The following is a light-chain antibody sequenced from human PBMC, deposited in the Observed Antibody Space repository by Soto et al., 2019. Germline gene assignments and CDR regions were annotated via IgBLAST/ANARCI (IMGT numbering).Light chain of an antibody. Sequence: ENVLTQPPGTLSLSPGERATLSCRASQYISSNYLAWYQQKPGQAPRPLIYGASSRATGIPDRFSGSGSGPAFTRTLSRVEPEDFGVYYCQPYGSSPLTFGGGTKVEIK. V-gene: IGKV3-20*01. J-gene: IGKJ4*01. CDR2: GAS. CDR1: QYISSNY. CDR3: QPYGSSPLT.